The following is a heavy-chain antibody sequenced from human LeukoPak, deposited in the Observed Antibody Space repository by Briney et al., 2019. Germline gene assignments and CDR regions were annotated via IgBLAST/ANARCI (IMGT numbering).Heavy chain of an antibody. V-gene: IGHV1-2*02. CDR3: ARAKIRGRAVTTYYFDY. CDR1: GYTFTGCY. CDR2: INPNSGDT. J-gene: IGHJ4*02. D-gene: IGHD4-17*01. Sequence: ASVKVSCKSSGYTFTGCYIYWVRQAPGQGLEWMGRINPNSGDTIDAQKFQGRVSMTGDTSISTAYMELSRLRSDDTAVYYCARAKIRGRAVTTYYFDYWGQGTLVTVSS.